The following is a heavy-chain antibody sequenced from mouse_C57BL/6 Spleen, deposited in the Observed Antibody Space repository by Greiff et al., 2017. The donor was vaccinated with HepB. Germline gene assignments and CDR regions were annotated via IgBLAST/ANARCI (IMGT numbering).Heavy chain of an antibody. CDR1: GFTFSSYA. CDR3: ARDRAPFAY. Sequence: EVKLMESGGGLVKPGGSLKLSCAASGFTFSSYAMSWVRQTPEKRLEWVATISDGGSYTYYPDNVKGRFTISRDNAKNNLYLQMSHLKSEDTAMYYCARDRAPFAYWGQGTLVTVSA. D-gene: IGHD3-1*01. V-gene: IGHV5-4*01. CDR2: ISDGGSYT. J-gene: IGHJ3*01.